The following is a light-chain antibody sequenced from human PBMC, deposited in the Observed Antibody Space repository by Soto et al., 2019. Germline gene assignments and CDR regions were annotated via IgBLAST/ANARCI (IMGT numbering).Light chain of an antibody. V-gene: IGLV2-14*03. Sequence: QSALTQPASVSGSPGQSITLSCTGTNSDIGAFDYVAWYQQHPGRAPKLIIFAVSNRPSGVSNRFSGSKSANTASLTISGLQAEDEAHYYCTSRATSSILLFGGGTKLTVL. CDR1: NSDIGAFDY. J-gene: IGLJ2*01. CDR2: AVS. CDR3: TSRATSSILL.